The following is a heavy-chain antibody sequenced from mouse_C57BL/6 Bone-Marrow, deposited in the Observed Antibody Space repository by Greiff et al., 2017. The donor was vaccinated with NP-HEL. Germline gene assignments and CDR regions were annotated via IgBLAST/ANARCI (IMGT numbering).Heavy chain of an antibody. Sequence: VQLQQSGAELVRPGASVKLSCTASGFNIKDDYMHWVKQRPEQGLEWIGWIDPENGDTEYASKFQGKATITADTSSNTAYLQLSSLTSEDTAVYYCTTTVRRFAYWGQGTLVTVSA. J-gene: IGHJ3*01. CDR3: TTTVRRFAY. V-gene: IGHV14-4*01. CDR2: IDPENGDT. D-gene: IGHD2-14*01. CDR1: GFNIKDDY.